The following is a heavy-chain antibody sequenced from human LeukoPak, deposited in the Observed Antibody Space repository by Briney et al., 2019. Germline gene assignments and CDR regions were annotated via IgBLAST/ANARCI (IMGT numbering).Heavy chain of an antibody. Sequence: GRSLRLSCAASGFTFSSYAMHWVRQAPGKGLEWVAVISYDGSNKYYADSVKGRFTISRDNSKNTLYLQMDSLRVDDTALYFCAKGSTHPGDWGRGTLVTVSS. CDR1: GFTFSSYA. CDR3: AKGSTHPGD. V-gene: IGHV3-30*04. J-gene: IGHJ4*02. CDR2: ISYDGSNK.